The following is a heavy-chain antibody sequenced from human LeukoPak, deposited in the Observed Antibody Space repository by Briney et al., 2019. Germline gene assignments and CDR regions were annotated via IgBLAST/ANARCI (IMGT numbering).Heavy chain of an antibody. J-gene: IGHJ4*02. CDR1: GGSISRYY. CDR3: AATPGGYSYGYFDY. V-gene: IGHV4-59*01. D-gene: IGHD5-18*01. CDR2: IYYSGST. Sequence: SETLSLTCTVSGGSISRYYWSWIRQPPGKGLEWIGYIYYSGSTNYNPSLKSRVTISVDTSKNQFSLKLSSVTAADTAVYYCAATPGGYSYGYFDYWGQGTLVTVSS.